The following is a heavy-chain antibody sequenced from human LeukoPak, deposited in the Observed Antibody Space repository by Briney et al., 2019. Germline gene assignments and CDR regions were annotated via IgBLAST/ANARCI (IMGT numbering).Heavy chain of an antibody. V-gene: IGHV4-59*01. Sequence: KPSETLSLTCTVSGGSISSYYWSWIRQPPGKGLEWIGYIYYSGGTKYNPSLMSRVTISVDRAQNQFSLSLSSVTAADTAVYYCARDGLYDSNGYYMDSWGQGTLVIVSS. D-gene: IGHD3-22*01. J-gene: IGHJ4*02. CDR2: IYYSGGT. CDR1: GGSISSYY. CDR3: ARDGLYDSNGYYMDS.